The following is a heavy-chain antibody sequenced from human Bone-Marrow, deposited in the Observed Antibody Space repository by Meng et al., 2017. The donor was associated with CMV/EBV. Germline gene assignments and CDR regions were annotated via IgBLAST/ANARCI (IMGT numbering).Heavy chain of an antibody. CDR1: GGSISSSSYY. V-gene: IGHV4-39*07. Sequence: GSLRLSCTVSGGSISSSSYYWGWIRQPPGKGLEWIGSIYYSGSTYYNPSLKSRVTISVDTSKNQFSLKLSSVTAADTAVYYCATDFWSGSDAFDIWGQGTMVTV. J-gene: IGHJ3*02. CDR3: ATDFWSGSDAFDI. D-gene: IGHD3-3*01. CDR2: IYYSGST.